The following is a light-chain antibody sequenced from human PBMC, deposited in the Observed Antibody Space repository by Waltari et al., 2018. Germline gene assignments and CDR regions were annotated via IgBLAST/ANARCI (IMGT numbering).Light chain of an antibody. CDR1: QSLLHGDGRNF. CDR2: MGS. CDR3: MQARQPPYT. Sequence: DIVMTQSPLSLPVTPGEPASISCRSSQSLLHGDGRNFLDWYLQQPGQSPPLLFYMGSNRASGVPDRFSGSGSGTYFTLKISRVEAEDVGVYYCMQARQPPYTFGGGTKVEIK. V-gene: IGKV2-28*01. J-gene: IGKJ4*01.